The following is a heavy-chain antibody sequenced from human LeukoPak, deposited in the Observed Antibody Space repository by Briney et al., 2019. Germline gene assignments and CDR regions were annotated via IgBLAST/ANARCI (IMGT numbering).Heavy chain of an antibody. J-gene: IGHJ4*02. CDR2: ISSSSYI. V-gene: IGHV3-21*01. CDR3: APVGAPG. Sequence: PGGSLRLSCAASGFTFSSYSMNWVRQAPGKGLEWVSSISSSSYIYYADSVKGLFTISRDNAKNSLYLQMNSLRAEDTAVYYCAPVGAPGWGQGTLVTVSS. CDR1: GFTFSSYS. D-gene: IGHD1-26*01.